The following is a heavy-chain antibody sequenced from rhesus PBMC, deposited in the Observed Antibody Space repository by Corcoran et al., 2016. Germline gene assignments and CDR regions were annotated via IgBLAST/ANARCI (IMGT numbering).Heavy chain of an antibody. CDR2: SYGNSTST. D-gene: IGHD3-16*01. J-gene: IGHJ4*01. V-gene: IGHV4-73*01. CDR1: GGSISGYYY. Sequence: QVQLQQWGEGLVKPSETLSLTCAVYGGSISGYYYWSWIRQPAGKGLEWIGYSYGNSTSTNYNPSRKNRVTISRGTSKTQFSLKMSSVTAADTAVYYCARGAYSGSYYYGYWGQGVLVTVSS. CDR3: ARGAYSGSYYYGY.